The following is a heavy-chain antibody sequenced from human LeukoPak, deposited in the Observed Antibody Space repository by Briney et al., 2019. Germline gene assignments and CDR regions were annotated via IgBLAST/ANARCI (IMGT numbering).Heavy chain of an antibody. CDR2: IIPIFGTA. Sequence: SVKVSCKASGGTFSSYAISWVRQAPGQGLEWMGGIIPIFGTANYAQKFQGRVTITADESTSTAYMELSSLRSEDTAVYYCAMYTAMAPFAFDIWGQGTMVTVFS. D-gene: IGHD5-18*01. V-gene: IGHV1-69*13. CDR1: GGTFSSYA. J-gene: IGHJ3*02. CDR3: AMYTAMAPFAFDI.